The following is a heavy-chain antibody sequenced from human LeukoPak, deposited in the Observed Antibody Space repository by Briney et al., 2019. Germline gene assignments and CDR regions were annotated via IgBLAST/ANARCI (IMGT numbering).Heavy chain of an antibody. CDR3: AREGYSGYDYCDY. J-gene: IGHJ4*02. CDR2: ISWDGGST. V-gene: IGHV3-43D*03. Sequence: GGSLRLSCAASGFTFDDYAMHWVRQAPGKGLEWVSLISWDGGSTYYADSVKGRFTISRDNSKNSLYLQMNSLRAEDTAVYYCAREGYSGYDYCDYWGQGTLVTVSS. D-gene: IGHD5-12*01. CDR1: GFTFDDYA.